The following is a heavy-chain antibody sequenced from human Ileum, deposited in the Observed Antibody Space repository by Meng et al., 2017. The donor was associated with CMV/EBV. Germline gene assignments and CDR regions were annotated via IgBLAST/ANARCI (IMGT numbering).Heavy chain of an antibody. V-gene: IGHV1-69*10. CDR3: ARDPTVVTAGFFDY. D-gene: IGHD4-23*01. CDR1: GGTFSSYA. Sequence: SVKVSCKASGGTFSSYAISWVRQAPGQGLEWMGGIIPILGIANYAQKFQGRVTITADKSTSTAYMELSSLRSEDTAVYYCARDPTVVTAGFFDYWGQGTLVTVSS. CDR2: IIPILGIA. J-gene: IGHJ4*02.